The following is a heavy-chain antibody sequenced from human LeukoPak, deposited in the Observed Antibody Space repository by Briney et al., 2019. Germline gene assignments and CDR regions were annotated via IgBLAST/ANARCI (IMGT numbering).Heavy chain of an antibody. CDR1: GGSFSGYY. D-gene: IGHD3-3*01. CDR3: ARHAYDFWSGYYTRNYYYGMDV. Sequence: PSETLSLTCAVYGGSFSGYYWSWIRQPPGKGLEWIGEINHSGSTNYNPSLKSRVTISVDTSKNQFSLKLSSVTAADTAVYYCARHAYDFWSGYYTRNYYYGMDVWGQGTTVTVSS. CDR2: INHSGST. V-gene: IGHV4-34*01. J-gene: IGHJ6*02.